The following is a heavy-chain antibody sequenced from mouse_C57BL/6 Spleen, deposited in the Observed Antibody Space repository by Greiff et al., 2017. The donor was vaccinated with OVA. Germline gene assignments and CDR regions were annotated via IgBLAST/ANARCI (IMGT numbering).Heavy chain of an antibody. D-gene: IGHD2-4*01. CDR3: SRNYDLGRFAY. CDR1: GYTFTSYW. J-gene: IGHJ3*01. V-gene: IGHV1-59*01. CDR2: IDPSDSYT. Sequence: QVQLQQPGAELARPGTSVKLSCKASGYTFTSYWMHWVKQRPGQGLEWNGVIDPSDSYTNYNQKFKGKATLTVDTSSSPAYMQLSGLTSEDSAVYYCSRNYDLGRFAYWGQGTLVTVSA.